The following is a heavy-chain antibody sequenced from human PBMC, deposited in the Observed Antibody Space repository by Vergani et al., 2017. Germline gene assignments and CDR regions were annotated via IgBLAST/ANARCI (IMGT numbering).Heavy chain of an antibody. CDR1: GFSLSTSGMR. CDR2: IDWDDDK. J-gene: IGHJ3*02. CDR3: ARMYRSSWGGDAFDI. V-gene: IGHV2-70*04. D-gene: IGHD6-13*01. Sequence: QVTLKESGPALVKPTQTLTLTCTFSGFSLSTSGMRVSWIRQPPGKALEWLARIDWDDDKFYSTSLKTRLTISKDTSTHQVFLTLTNMDPVDTATYYCARMYRSSWGGDAFDIWGQGTMVTVSS.